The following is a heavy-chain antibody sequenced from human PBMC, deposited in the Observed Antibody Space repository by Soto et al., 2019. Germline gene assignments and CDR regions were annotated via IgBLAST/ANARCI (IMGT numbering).Heavy chain of an antibody. D-gene: IGHD3-3*01. J-gene: IGHJ4*02. CDR2: VFDSGKT. Sequence: QVQLQESGPGLVKPSQTLSLTCSVSGGSITSGGYSWTWIRHQPGKALQWIGYVFDSGKTYYNPFLQGRLTISVDTAKNLFSLELSSVTAADTAVYFCARGSGYYRNFDSWGQGTLVSVSS. CDR3: ARGSGYYRNFDS. CDR1: GGSITSGGYS. V-gene: IGHV4-31*02.